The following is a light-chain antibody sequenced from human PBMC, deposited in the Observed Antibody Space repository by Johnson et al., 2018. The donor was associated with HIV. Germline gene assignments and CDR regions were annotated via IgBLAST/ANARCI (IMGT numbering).Light chain of an antibody. V-gene: IGLV1-51*01. CDR2: DNN. CDR3: GTWDSSLSAWNV. J-gene: IGLJ1*01. Sequence: TQPPSVSAAPGQKVTISCSGSSSNIGNNYVSWYQQLPGTAPKLLIYDNNKRPSGIPDRFSGSKSGTSATLGITGLQTGDEADYYCGTWDSSLSAWNVFGTGTKVTVL. CDR1: SSNIGNNY.